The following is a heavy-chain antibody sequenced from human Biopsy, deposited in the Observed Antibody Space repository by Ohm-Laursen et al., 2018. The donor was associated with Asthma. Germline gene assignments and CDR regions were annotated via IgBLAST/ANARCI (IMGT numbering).Heavy chain of an antibody. Sequence: TLSLTCAVYGGSFSAYYWSWIRQPPGKGLEWIAEINHSGSTNYDPSLKSRVTISVDTSKNQFSLKLSSVTAADTAVYYCARVVGGYCSSTSCYGGYYYGMDVWGQGTTVTVSS. CDR3: ARVVGGYCSSTSCYGGYYYGMDV. D-gene: IGHD2-2*01. CDR1: GGSFSAYY. CDR2: INHSGST. J-gene: IGHJ6*02. V-gene: IGHV4-34*01.